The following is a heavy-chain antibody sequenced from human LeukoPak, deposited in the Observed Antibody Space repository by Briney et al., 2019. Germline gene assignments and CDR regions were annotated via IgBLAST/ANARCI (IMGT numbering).Heavy chain of an antibody. V-gene: IGHV1-18*01. J-gene: IGHJ5*02. CDR3: AREDNCNYGGGVDNWFDP. D-gene: IGHD1-7*01. Sequence: ASVKVSXKASGYTFTSYGISWVRQAPGQGLEWMGWISAYNGNTNYAQKLQGRVTMTTDTSTSTAYMELRSLRSDDTAVYYCAREDNCNYGGGVDNWFDPWGQGTLVTVSS. CDR1: GYTFTSYG. CDR2: ISAYNGNT.